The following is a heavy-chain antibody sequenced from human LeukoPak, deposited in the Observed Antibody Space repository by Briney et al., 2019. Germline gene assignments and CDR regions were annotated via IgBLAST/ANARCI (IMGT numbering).Heavy chain of an antibody. CDR2: ISYDGSNK. Sequence: GGSLRLSCAASGFTFSSYAMHWVRQAPGKGLEGVAVISYDGSNKYYADSVKGRFTISRDNSKNTLYLQMNSLRAEDTAVYYCARVRSVGEWFGELTFDYWGQGTLVTVSS. CDR1: GFTFSSYA. J-gene: IGHJ4*02. V-gene: IGHV3-30*04. CDR3: ARVRSVGEWFGELTFDY. D-gene: IGHD3-10*01.